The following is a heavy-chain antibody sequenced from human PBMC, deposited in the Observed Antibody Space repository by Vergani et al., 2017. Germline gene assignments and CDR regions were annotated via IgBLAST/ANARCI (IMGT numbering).Heavy chain of an antibody. J-gene: IGHJ4*02. CDR3: ARGGGTLYDGDYEPDHDYYFDY. D-gene: IGHD4-17*01. CDR1: GGSFSGYY. V-gene: IGHV4-34*01. Sequence: QVQLQQWGAGLLKPSETLSLTCAVYGGSFSGYYWSWIRQPPGKGLEWLGEINHSGSTNYNPSLKSRVTISVDTSKNQFSLKLSSVTAADTAVYYCARGGGTLYDGDYEPDHDYYFDYWGQGTLVTVSS. CDR2: INHSGST.